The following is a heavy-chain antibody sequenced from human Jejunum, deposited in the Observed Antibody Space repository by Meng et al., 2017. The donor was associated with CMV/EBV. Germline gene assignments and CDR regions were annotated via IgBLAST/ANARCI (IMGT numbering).Heavy chain of an antibody. J-gene: IGHJ1*01. D-gene: IGHD6-13*01. CDR1: GFTFRSYA. Sequence: SGFTFRSYAMALVRLAPGKGLAWLSAINDIGDTTRYADSVKGRFTISRDNSKNTLYLRMNGLRVEDTAVYYCAKRRIAAAGDFQHWGQGTLVTVSS. CDR3: AKRRIAAAGDFQH. CDR2: INDIGDTT. V-gene: IGHV3-23*01.